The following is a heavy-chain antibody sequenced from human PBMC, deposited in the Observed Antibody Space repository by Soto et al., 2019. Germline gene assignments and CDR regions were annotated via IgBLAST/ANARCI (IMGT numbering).Heavy chain of an antibody. Sequence: SETLSLTCTVSGGSISSYYWSWIRQPPGKGLEWIGYIYYSGTTNYNPSLKSRVTISVDLSKNQFSLRLSSVTTADTALYYCARTTAVPNTLRSRYFFDYWGQGTLVTVSS. CDR1: GGSISSYY. CDR3: ARTTAVPNTLRSRYFFDY. V-gene: IGHV4-59*01. D-gene: IGHD4-17*01. J-gene: IGHJ4*02. CDR2: IYYSGTT.